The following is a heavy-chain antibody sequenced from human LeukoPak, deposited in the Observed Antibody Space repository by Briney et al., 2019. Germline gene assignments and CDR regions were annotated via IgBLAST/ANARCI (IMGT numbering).Heavy chain of an antibody. Sequence: GGSLRLSCAASGFTFSNYWMHWVRQAPGKGLVWVSRINSDGSSTSYADSVKGRFTISRDNAKNTLYLQMNSQRAEDTAVYYCAGSYGSGPRLAFDVWGQGTMVTVSS. D-gene: IGHD3-10*01. CDR1: GFTFSNYW. CDR2: INSDGSST. V-gene: IGHV3-74*01. J-gene: IGHJ3*01. CDR3: AGSYGSGPRLAFDV.